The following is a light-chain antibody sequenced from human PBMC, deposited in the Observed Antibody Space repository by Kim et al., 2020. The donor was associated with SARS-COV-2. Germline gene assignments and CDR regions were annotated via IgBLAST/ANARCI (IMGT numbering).Light chain of an antibody. CDR1: KLGDKY. Sequence: GSPGQTASITCSGDKLGDKYACWYQQKPGQSPVLVIYQDSKRPSGIPERFSGSNSGNTATLTIGGTQAMDEADYYCQAWDSSTWVFGGGTQLTVL. CDR2: QDS. CDR3: QAWDSSTWV. J-gene: IGLJ3*02. V-gene: IGLV3-1*01.